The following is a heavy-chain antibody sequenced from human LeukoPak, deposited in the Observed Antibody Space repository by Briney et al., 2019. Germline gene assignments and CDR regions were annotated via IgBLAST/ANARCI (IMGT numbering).Heavy chain of an antibody. CDR3: VRVLYDFWSGYFWFDP. V-gene: IGHV4-59*01. CDR1: GGSISSYY. D-gene: IGHD3-3*01. J-gene: IGHJ5*02. CDR2: IYYSGST. Sequence: SETLSLTCTVSGGSISSYYWSWLRQPPGKGLEWIGYIYYSGSTNYNPSLKSRVTISVDTSKNQFSLKLSSVTAADTTVYYCVRVLYDFWSGYFWFDPWGQGTLVTVSS.